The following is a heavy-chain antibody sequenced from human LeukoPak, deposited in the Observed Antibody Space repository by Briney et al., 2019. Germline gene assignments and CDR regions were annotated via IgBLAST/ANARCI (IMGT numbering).Heavy chain of an antibody. CDR3: ARGGRIVVVPAAMRSTSYYYGMDV. V-gene: IGHV4-31*03. D-gene: IGHD2-2*01. J-gene: IGHJ6*02. CDR2: IYYSGST. CDR1: GGSVSSGGYY. Sequence: SQTLSLTCTVSGGSVSSGGYYWSWIRQHPGKGLEWIGYIYYSGSTYYNPSLKSRVTISVDTSKNQLSLKLSSVTAADTAVYYCARGGRIVVVPAAMRSTSYYYGMDVWGQGTTVTVSS.